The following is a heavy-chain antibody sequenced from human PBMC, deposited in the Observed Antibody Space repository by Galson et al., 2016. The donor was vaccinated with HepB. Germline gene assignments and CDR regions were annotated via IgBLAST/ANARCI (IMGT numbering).Heavy chain of an antibody. V-gene: IGHV1-3*01. D-gene: IGHD3-3*01. CDR1: GYTFTTSG. CDR2: INAGNGNT. CDR3: ARSLFHSYLDS. J-gene: IGHJ4*02. Sequence: SVKVSCKASGYTFTTSGLHWVRQAPGQRLEWMGWINAGNGNTKYSQKFQGRVTITRDTSATTAYMELSSLSSEDTAVYFCARSLFHSYLDSWGPGTLVTFSS.